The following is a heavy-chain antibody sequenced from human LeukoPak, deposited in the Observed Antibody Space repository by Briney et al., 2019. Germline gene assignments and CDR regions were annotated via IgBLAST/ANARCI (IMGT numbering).Heavy chain of an antibody. CDR2: ISYDGSNK. Sequence: GGSLRLSCAASGFTFSSYAMHWVRQAPGKGLEWVAVISYDGSNKYYADSVKGRFTISRDNSKNTLYLQMNSLRAEDTAVYYCARSITMVRGGTALDYWGQGTLVPVSS. CDR3: ARSITMVRGGTALDY. CDR1: GFTFSSYA. D-gene: IGHD3-10*01. J-gene: IGHJ4*02. V-gene: IGHV3-30-3*01.